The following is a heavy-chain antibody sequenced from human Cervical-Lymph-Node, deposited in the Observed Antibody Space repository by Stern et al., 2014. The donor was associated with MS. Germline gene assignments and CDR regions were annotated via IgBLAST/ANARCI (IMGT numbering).Heavy chain of an antibody. Sequence: QVQLQESGPGLVKPSQTLSLTCTVSGGSLSSGGYYWSWIRQHPGKGLEWIGYISYSGTTYSNPPLKSLVTIYEDTPQKQVSLQLSSVTAADTAVYFCERSRMFYGSSGYYPAAFDIWGQGTMVTVSS. CDR3: ERSRMFYGSSGYYPAAFDI. V-gene: IGHV4-31*01. CDR2: ISYSGTT. CDR1: GGSLSSGGYY. J-gene: IGHJ3*02. D-gene: IGHD3-22*01.